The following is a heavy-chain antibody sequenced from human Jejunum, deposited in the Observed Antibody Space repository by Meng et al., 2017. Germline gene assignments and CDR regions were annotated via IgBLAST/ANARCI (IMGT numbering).Heavy chain of an antibody. CDR2: VWPSGAT. J-gene: IGHJ4*02. CDR3: ARAIRERYFDS. Sequence: QVQLQALGPGLVKPSGTLSLTCTVSGVSTTAPFYWTWFLQAPGKGLEWIGEVWPSGATYYNPSLSSRITISRDTSNNQFSLEVAFLTAADTAVYYCARAIRERYFDSWGQGTLVTVSS. V-gene: IGHV4-4*02. CDR1: GVSTTAPFY. D-gene: IGHD1-14*01.